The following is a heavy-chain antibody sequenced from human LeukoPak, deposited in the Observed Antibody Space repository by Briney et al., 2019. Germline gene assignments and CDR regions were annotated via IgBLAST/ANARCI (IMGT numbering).Heavy chain of an antibody. D-gene: IGHD4-17*01. J-gene: IGHJ5*02. CDR2: IYYSGST. V-gene: IGHV4-31*03. CDR3: ATMTTVTSRFDP. Sequence: SQTLSLTCTVSGGSISSGGYYWSWIRQHPGKGLEWLGYIYYSGSTYYNPSLKSRVTISVDTSKNQFSLKLSSVTAADTAVYYCATMTTVTSRFDPWGQGTLVTVSS. CDR1: GGSISSGGYY.